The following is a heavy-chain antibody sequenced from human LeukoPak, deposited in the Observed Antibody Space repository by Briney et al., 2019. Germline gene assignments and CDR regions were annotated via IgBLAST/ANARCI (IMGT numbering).Heavy chain of an antibody. CDR2: TFYRSKWYN. CDR3: ARFADNYGDYEGFWNWFDP. D-gene: IGHD4-17*01. J-gene: IGHJ5*02. V-gene: IGHV6-1*01. Sequence: SQTLSLTCAISGDSVSSNSGAWHWIRQSPSRGLEWLGRTFYRSKWYNEYAVSVKSRLTINPDTSKNQFSLQLNSVTPEDTAVYYCARFADNYGDYEGFWNWFDPWGQGTLVTVSS. CDR1: GDSVSSNSGA.